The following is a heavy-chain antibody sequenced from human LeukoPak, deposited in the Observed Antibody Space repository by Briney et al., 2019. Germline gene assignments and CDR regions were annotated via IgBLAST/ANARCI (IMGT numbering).Heavy chain of an antibody. CDR2: ISAYNGNT. D-gene: IGHD2-15*01. Sequence: ASVKVSCKASGYTFTSYGISWVRQAPGQGLEWMGWISAYNGNTNYAQKLQGRVTMTTDTSTSTAYMGLRSLRSDDTAGYYCARDRKGSRSPVVVVAATHGYWGQGTLATVSS. J-gene: IGHJ4*02. CDR1: GYTFTSYG. CDR3: ARDRKGSRSPVVVVAATHGY. V-gene: IGHV1-18*01.